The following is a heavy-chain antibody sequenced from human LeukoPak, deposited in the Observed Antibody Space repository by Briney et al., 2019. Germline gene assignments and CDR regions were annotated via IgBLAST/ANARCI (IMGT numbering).Heavy chain of an antibody. CDR3: ARGGGYRSDFAFDV. Sequence: PSETLSLTCTVSGGSITGDYWTWIRQPPGKELEWIAYMYYTGSANYNPSLQSRVTTSVDTSKNQFSLRLSAVTAADTAVYYCARGGGYRSDFAFDVWGQGTMVTVSS. J-gene: IGHJ3*01. D-gene: IGHD6-25*01. CDR1: GGSITGDY. CDR2: MYYTGSA. V-gene: IGHV4-59*08.